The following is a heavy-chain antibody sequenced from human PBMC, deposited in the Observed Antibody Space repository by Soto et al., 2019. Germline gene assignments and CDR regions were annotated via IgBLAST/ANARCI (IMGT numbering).Heavy chain of an antibody. CDR2: ISTYNGNT. Sequence: QVQLVQSGAEVKKPGASVKVSCKTSGYTFTNFGISWVRQAPGQGLEWMGWISTYNGNTNYAQKFQGSVTMTTDTSTSTAYMALRRLRSDATAVYYCARGGTPIDDWGQGTLVTVAS. V-gene: IGHV1-18*01. D-gene: IGHD2-15*01. CDR1: GYTFTNFG. J-gene: IGHJ4*02. CDR3: ARGGTPIDD.